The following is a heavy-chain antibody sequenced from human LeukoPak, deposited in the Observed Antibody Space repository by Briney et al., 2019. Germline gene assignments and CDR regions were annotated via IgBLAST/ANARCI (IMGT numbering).Heavy chain of an antibody. J-gene: IGHJ4*02. D-gene: IGHD3-9*01. CDR1: GFMSTLYS. V-gene: IGHV3-48*01. CDR3: ARTTKEFDTLTGYYFDY. Sequence: AGGSLRLSCTTSGFMSTLYSMSWVRQSPGKGLELISYISNSGDRIYYADSVKGRFTISRDNVKNSLYLQMNSLRAVDTAVYYCARTTKEFDTLTGYYFDYWGQGTLVAVSS. CDR2: ISNSGDRI.